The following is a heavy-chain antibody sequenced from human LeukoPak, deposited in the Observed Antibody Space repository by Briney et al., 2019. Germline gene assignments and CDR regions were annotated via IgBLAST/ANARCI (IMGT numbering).Heavy chain of an antibody. CDR3: ARNLWFGGSSDAFDM. V-gene: IGHV1-2*02. J-gene: IGHJ3*02. D-gene: IGHD3-10*01. Sequence: GASVKVFCKASGYSFTSHYMHWVRQAPGQGLEWMGWINPKSGGTNYAQKFQGRVTMTRDTSISTAYMDMSSLRSDDTAVYYCARNLWFGGSSDAFDMWGQGTMVTVSS. CDR2: INPKSGGT. CDR1: GYSFTSHY.